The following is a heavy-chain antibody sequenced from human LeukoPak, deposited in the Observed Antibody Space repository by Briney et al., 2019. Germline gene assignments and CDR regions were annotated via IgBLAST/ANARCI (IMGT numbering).Heavy chain of an antibody. CDR3: AKGSTYYYGSGPDDP. Sequence: GGTLRLSCAASGFTFSSYGMSWVRQAPGKGLEWVSAISGSGGSTYYADSVKGRFTISRDNSKNTQYLQMNSLRAEDTAVYYCAKGSTYYYGSGPDDPWGQGTLVTVSS. J-gene: IGHJ5*02. CDR2: ISGSGGST. D-gene: IGHD3-10*01. V-gene: IGHV3-23*01. CDR1: GFTFSSYG.